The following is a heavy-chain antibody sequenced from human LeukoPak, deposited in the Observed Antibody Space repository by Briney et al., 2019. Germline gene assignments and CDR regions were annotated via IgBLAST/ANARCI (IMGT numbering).Heavy chain of an antibody. J-gene: IGHJ3*02. V-gene: IGHV1-69*01. CDR1: GGTFSIYA. Sequence: SVKVSCKASGGTFSIYAISWVRQAPGQGLEWMGGIIPIFGTANYAQKFQGRVTITADESTSTAYMELSSLRSEDTAVYYCARSIFSGRQYAFDIWGQGTMVTVSS. D-gene: IGHD5-12*01. CDR3: ARSIFSGRQYAFDI. CDR2: IIPIFGTA.